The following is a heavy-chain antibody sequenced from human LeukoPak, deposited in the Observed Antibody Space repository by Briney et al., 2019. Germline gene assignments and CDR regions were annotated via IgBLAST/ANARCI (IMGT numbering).Heavy chain of an antibody. CDR1: GFTFTNFA. V-gene: IGHV3-23*01. Sequence: PGGSLRLSCTASGFTFTNFAMAWVRQAPGTGLQWVATISDNTYYADSVKGRFTISRDNSKSTLHLQTNRLRAEDTAVYYCAKAFSSGWDSGYQTYDSWGQGTLVTVSS. CDR3: AKAFSSGWDSGYQTYDS. CDR2: ISDNT. D-gene: IGHD3-22*01. J-gene: IGHJ5*02.